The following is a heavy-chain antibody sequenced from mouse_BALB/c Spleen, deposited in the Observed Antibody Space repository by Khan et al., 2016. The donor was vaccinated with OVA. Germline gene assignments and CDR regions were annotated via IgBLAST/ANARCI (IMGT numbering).Heavy chain of an antibody. CDR2: ISSGGST. J-gene: IGHJ2*01. V-gene: IGHV5-6-5*01. D-gene: IGHD2-12*01. CDR3: AREAYRYDEYYFDY. CDR1: GFTFSSYV. Sequence: EVKLEESGGGSVKPGGSLKLSCAVSGFTFSSYVMSWIRQTPEKRLEWVASISSGGSTYYPDSVKGRFTISRDNARNVVYLQMSSLRSEDMAMYYCAREAYRYDEYYFDYWGQGTTLTVSS.